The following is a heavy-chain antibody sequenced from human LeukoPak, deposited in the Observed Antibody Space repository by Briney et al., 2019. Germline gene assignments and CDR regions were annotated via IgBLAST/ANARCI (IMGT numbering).Heavy chain of an antibody. V-gene: IGHV1-18*01. CDR3: ARVSGDGYNPRDY. CDR2: ISAYNGNT. D-gene: IGHD5-24*01. Sequence: ASVKVSCKASGYTFTSYGISWGRQAPGQGLEWMGWISAYNGNTNYSKKPQGRVTITTDTTTSTAYMELRSLRSDDTAVYYCARVSGDGYNPRDYWGQGTLVTVSS. J-gene: IGHJ4*02. CDR1: GYTFTSYG.